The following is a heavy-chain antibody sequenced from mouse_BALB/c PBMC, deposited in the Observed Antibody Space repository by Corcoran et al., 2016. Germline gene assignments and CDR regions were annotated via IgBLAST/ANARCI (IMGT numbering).Heavy chain of an antibody. CDR2: INPYNDGT. V-gene: IGHV1S136*01. CDR1: GYTFTSYV. J-gene: IGHJ2*01. Sequence: EVQLQQSGPELVKPGASVKMSCKASGYTFTSYVMHWVKQKPGQGLEWIGYINPYNDGTKYNEKFKGKATLTSDKSSSTAYMELSSLNFEDSAVYYCAITTATDYYFDYWGQGTTLTVSS. D-gene: IGHD1-2*01. CDR3: AITTATDYYFDY.